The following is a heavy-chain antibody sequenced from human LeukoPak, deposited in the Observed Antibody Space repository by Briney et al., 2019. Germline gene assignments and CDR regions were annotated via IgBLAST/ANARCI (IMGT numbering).Heavy chain of an antibody. D-gene: IGHD6-13*01. Sequence: PGGSLRLSCAASGFTFAGYAMTWVRQAPGKGLEWVSLISGSGSSTYYADSVKGRFTISRDNSKNTLFLQMNSLRAEDTAVYYCAKDRAQQLVLDFWGQGTLVTVSS. J-gene: IGHJ4*02. CDR3: AKDRAQQLVLDF. CDR1: GFTFAGYA. V-gene: IGHV3-23*01. CDR2: ISGSGSST.